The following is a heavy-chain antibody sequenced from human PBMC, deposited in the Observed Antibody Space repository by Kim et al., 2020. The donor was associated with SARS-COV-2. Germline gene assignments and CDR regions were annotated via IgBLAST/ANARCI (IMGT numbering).Heavy chain of an antibody. J-gene: IGHJ4*02. D-gene: IGHD4-17*01. CDR3: ARRYGDYQAFDY. Sequence: RDLPSVQGQVTISADKSISTAYLQWSSLKASDTAMYYCARRYGDYQAFDYWGQGTLVTVSS. V-gene: IGHV5-51*01.